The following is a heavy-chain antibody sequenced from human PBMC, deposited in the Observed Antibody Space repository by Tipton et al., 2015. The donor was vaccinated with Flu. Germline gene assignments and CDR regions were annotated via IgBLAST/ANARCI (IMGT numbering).Heavy chain of an antibody. CDR1: GGSLSSFY. J-gene: IGHJ5*02. CDR3: ARIQGGYYGSESYDT. Sequence: TLSLTCTVSGGSLSSFYWSWIRQPPGKGLEWIGYVFYTGSTDYNPSLKSRVTISVDTSKNQFSLELISVTAADTAVYYCARIQGGYYGSESYDTWGQGMLVTVSS. D-gene: IGHD3-10*01. V-gene: IGHV4-59*01. CDR2: VFYTGST.